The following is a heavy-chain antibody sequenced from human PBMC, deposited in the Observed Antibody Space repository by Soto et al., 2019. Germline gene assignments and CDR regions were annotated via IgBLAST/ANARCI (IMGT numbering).Heavy chain of an antibody. CDR1: GFTFISYG. D-gene: IGHD3-22*01. Sequence: WGSLRLSCAASGFTFISYGMHFFRHSPFKWLEWVAVIWYDGTNKYYADSVRGRFTISRDNSKNTLYLQMSSLRAEDTAIYYCARDFVSYYYDSSGYSQGYYYGMDVWGQGTTVTVSS. CDR2: IWYDGTNK. CDR3: ARDFVSYYYDSSGYSQGYYYGMDV. J-gene: IGHJ6*02. V-gene: IGHV3-33*01.